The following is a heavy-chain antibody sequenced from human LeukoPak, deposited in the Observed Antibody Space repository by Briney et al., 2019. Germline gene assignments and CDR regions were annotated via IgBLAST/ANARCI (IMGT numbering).Heavy chain of an antibody. V-gene: IGHV1-8*01. D-gene: IGHD3-3*01. CDR2: MNPNSGNT. J-gene: IGHJ6*03. CDR3: ARGAPYDFWSGYYDYYMDV. CDR1: GYTFTSYD. Sequence: ASVKVSCKASGYTFTSYDINWVRQATGQGSEWMGWMNPNSGNTGYAQKFQGRGTITRNTSISTAYMELSSLRSEDTAVYYCARGAPYDFWSGYYDYYMDVWGKGTTVTVSS.